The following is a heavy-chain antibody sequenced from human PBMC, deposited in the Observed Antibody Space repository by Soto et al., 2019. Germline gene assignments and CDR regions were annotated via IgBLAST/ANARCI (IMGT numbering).Heavy chain of an antibody. CDR1: GITFSNYW. D-gene: IGHD3-10*01. V-gene: IGHV3-74*03. CDR3: GRDRNGPIG. CDR2: INDDGSST. Sequence: EIQLVESGGGLVQPGGSLRLSCAASGITFSNYWMHWARQVPGKGLVWVSHINDDGSSTKFADSVKGRFTISRDNAKNTLYLPVSALRVEDTAVYSCGRDRNGPIGWGQGTLVTVSS. J-gene: IGHJ4*02.